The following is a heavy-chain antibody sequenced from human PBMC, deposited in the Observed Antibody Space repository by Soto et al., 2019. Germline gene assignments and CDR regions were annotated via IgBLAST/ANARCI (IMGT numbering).Heavy chain of an antibody. Sequence: QVQLQESGPGLVKPSETLSLTCTVPGGSVSSGSYYWSWIRQPPGKGLEWIGYMYYSGSTNYNPSRKRRVTISVHTSKNQFPLKLSSVTAADTAVYYCASSGSIYYFDYWGQGTLVTVSS. J-gene: IGHJ4*02. D-gene: IGHD3-22*01. CDR3: ASSGSIYYFDY. CDR1: GGSVSSGSYY. V-gene: IGHV4-61*01. CDR2: MYYSGST.